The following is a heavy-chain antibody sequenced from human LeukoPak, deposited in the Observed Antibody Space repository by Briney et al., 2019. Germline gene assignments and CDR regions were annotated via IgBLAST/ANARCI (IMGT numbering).Heavy chain of an antibody. CDR2: IYTSGST. CDR3: AREEATSAKYSSGWYLYFDY. V-gene: IGHV4-4*07. Sequence: SETLSLTCTVSGGSISSYYWSWIRQPAGKGLERIGRIYTSGSTNYNPSLKSRVTMSVDTSKNQFSLKLSSVTAADTAVYYCAREEATSAKYSSGWYLYFDYWGQGTLVTVSS. J-gene: IGHJ4*02. D-gene: IGHD6-19*01. CDR1: GGSISSYY.